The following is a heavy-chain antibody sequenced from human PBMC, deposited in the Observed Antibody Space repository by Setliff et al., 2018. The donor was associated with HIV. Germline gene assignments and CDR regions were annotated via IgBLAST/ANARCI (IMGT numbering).Heavy chain of an antibody. CDR3: AATYCRGGGRDCPQMYDY. CDR2: INYSGTT. V-gene: IGHV4-34*01. CDR1: GGSFSGNY. D-gene: IGHD2-15*01. Sequence: SETLSLTCAIYGGSFSGNYWSWIRQPPGKGLEWIGEINYSGTTNHNPFLKSRVTISVDTSKKQFSLKLNSVTAADSAIYYCAATYCRGGGRDCPQMYDYWGQGSLITVSS. J-gene: IGHJ4*02.